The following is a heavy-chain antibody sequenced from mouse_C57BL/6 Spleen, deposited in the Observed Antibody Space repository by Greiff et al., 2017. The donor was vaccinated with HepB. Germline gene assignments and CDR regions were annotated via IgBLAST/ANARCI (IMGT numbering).Heavy chain of an antibody. Sequence: QVQLQQPGAELVMPGASVKLSCKASGYTFTSYWMHWVKQRPGQGLEWIGEIDPSDSYTNYNQKFKGKSTLTVDKSSSTAYMQLSSLTSEDSAVYYCGRSCSSYDWYFDVWGTGTTVTVSS. V-gene: IGHV1-69*01. CDR2: IDPSDSYT. J-gene: IGHJ1*03. D-gene: IGHD1-1*01. CDR1: GYTFTSYW. CDR3: GRSCSSYDWYFDV.